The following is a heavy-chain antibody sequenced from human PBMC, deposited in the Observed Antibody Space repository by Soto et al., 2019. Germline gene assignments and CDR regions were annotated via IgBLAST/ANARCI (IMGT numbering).Heavy chain of an antibody. D-gene: IGHD6-19*01. Sequence: GGSLRLSCAASGFTFSSYNMNWVRQAPGKGLEWVSFISSSSTTYYADSVKGRFIISKDNAKNSLYLQMSSLRDEDTAVYYCAREGTTGWYNPFDFWGQGTLVTVSS. CDR3: AREGTTGWYNPFDF. CDR2: ISSSSTT. V-gene: IGHV3-48*02. CDR1: GFTFSSYN. J-gene: IGHJ4*02.